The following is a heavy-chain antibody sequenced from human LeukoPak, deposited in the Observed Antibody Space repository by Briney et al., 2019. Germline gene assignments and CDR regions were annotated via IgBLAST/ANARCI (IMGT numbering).Heavy chain of an antibody. CDR1: GFTFGNFW. CDR3: ARARYSDF. Sequence: GGSLRLSCVASGFTFGNFWMTWVGKAPGKGLEWVANIKEDGSEKNYADSVKGRFTISRDNAKNSLYLQMNSLRGEDTAVYYCARARYSDFWGQGTLVTVSS. V-gene: IGHV3-7*01. CDR2: IKEDGSEK. J-gene: IGHJ4*02.